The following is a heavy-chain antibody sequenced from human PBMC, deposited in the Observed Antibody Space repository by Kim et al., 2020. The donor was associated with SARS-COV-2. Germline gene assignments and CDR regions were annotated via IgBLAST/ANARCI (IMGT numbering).Heavy chain of an antibody. D-gene: IGHD6-13*01. V-gene: IGHV4-4*02. J-gene: IGHJ4*02. Sequence: SETLSLTCAVSGGSISSSNWWCCGRQPPGKGLVWIGEIYHSGSTNYNPPLKSRVTISVDKSKNQFSLKLSSVTAADTAVYYCARGLVGAKTIAAAGCFDYWGQGTLVTVSS. CDR1: GGSISSSNW. CDR2: IYHSGST. CDR3: ARGLVGAKTIAAAGCFDY.